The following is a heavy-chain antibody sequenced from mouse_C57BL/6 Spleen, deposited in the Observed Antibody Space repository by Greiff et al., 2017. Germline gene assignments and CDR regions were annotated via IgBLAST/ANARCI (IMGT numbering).Heavy chain of an antibody. CDR3: ARGNYDEGVYYFDY. CDR2: IYPGDGDT. D-gene: IGHD2-4*01. CDR1: GYAFSSYW. Sequence: QVQLQQSGAELVKPGASVKISCKASGYAFSSYWMNWVKQRPGKGLEWIGQIYPGDGDTNYNGKVKGKATLTADKSSSTAYMQLSSLTSEDSAVYFCARGNYDEGVYYFDYWGQGTTLTVSS. V-gene: IGHV1-80*01. J-gene: IGHJ2*01.